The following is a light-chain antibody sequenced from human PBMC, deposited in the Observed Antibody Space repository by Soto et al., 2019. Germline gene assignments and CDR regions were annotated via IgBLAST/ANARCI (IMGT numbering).Light chain of an antibody. Sequence: EIVLTQSPATLSLSPGERATLSCRASQSVTSNFAWYQQKPGQAHRLLIYAASSRATGIPARFSGSGSGTDFTLTISSLEPEDFAVYYCQQRSTWPPSFTFGPGTKVDIK. CDR3: QQRSTWPPSFT. J-gene: IGKJ3*01. CDR1: QSVTSN. CDR2: AAS. V-gene: IGKV3-11*01.